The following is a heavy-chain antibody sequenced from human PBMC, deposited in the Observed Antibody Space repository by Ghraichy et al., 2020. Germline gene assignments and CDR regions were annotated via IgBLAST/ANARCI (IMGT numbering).Heavy chain of an antibody. CDR2: IYYSGST. J-gene: IGHJ4*02. CDR1: GGSISSYY. CDR3: ARATYGPRLYYFDY. D-gene: IGHD4-17*01. Sequence: SETLSLTCTVSGGSISSYYWSWIRQPPGKGLEWIGYIYYSGSTNYNPSLKSRVTISVDTSKNQFSLKLSSVTAADTAVYYCARATYGPRLYYFDYWGQGTLVTVSS. V-gene: IGHV4-59*01.